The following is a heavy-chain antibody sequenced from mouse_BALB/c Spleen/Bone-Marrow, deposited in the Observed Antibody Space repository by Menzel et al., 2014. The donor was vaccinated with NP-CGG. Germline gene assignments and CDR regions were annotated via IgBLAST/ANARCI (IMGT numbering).Heavy chain of an antibody. J-gene: IGHJ3*01. CDR1: GFTFTDYY. D-gene: IGHD2-1*01. V-gene: IGHV7-3*02. CDR2: IRNKANGYTP. CDR3: ARDCGNCVRFAC. Sequence: DVMLAESGRGLVQPAGSLRLSCATSGFTFTDYYMSWVRQPPGKALEWLGFIRNKANGYTPEYSASVNGRFTISRDNSQSILYLQMSTLSAQDSALYYYARDCGNCVRFACWGQGTLVTVSA.